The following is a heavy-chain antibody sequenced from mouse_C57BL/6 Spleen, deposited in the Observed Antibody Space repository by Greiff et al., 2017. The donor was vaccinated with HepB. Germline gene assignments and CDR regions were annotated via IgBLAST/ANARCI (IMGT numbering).Heavy chain of an antibody. D-gene: IGHD1-1*01. CDR3: VRPLGATTVVATGFAY. Sequence: EVQGVESGGGLVQPKGSLKLSCAASGFSFNTYAMNWVRQAPGKGLEWVARIRSKSNNYATYYADSVKDRFTISRDDSESMLYLQMNNLKTEDTAMYYCVRPLGATTVVATGFAYWGQGTLVTVSA. CDR2: IRSKSNNYAT. CDR1: GFSFNTYA. V-gene: IGHV10-1*01. J-gene: IGHJ3*01.